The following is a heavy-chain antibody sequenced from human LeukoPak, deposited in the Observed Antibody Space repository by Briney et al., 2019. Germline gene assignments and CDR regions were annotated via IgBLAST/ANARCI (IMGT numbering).Heavy chain of an antibody. J-gene: IGHJ5*02. CDR1: GDCISSNSAA. CDR2: TYDRSKWYN. V-gene: IGHV6-1*01. D-gene: IGHD2-2*01. CDR3: ARGLGVVVPAARSCFDP. Sequence: SQTLPLTCAISGDCISSNSAAWNWIRQSPSRGLEWLGRTYDRSKWYNDYAVSVKSRITINTDTSKNQFSLQMNSVTPEDTAVYYCARGLGVVVPAARSCFDPWGQGTLVTVSS.